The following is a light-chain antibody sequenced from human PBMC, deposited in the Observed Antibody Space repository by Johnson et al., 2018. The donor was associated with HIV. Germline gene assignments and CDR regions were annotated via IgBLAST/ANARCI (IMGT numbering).Light chain of an antibody. V-gene: IGLV1-51*01. J-gene: IGLJ1*01. CDR3: GTWDSSLTVYV. Sequence: QSVLTQPPSVSAAPGQKVTISCSGSSSNVGNNYVSWFQQLPGTAPKLLIYDNNERPSGIPDRFSGSKSGTSATLGITGLQTGDEADYYCGTWDSSLTVYVFGTGTKATVL. CDR1: SSNVGNNY. CDR2: DNN.